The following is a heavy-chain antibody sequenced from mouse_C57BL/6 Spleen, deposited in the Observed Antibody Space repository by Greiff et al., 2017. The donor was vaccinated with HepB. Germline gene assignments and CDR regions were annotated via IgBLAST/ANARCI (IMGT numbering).Heavy chain of an antibody. CDR1: GYTFTSYG. D-gene: IGHD1-1*01. CDR3: ARGADYYGSSYEYYYAMDY. V-gene: IGHV1-81*01. J-gene: IGHJ4*01. Sequence: VKLVESGAELARPGASVKLSCKASGYTFTSYGISWVKQRTGQGLEWIGEIYPRSGNTYYNEKFKGKATLTADKSSSTAYMELRSLTSEDSAVYFCARGADYYGSSYEYYYAMDYWGQGTSVTVSS. CDR2: IYPRSGNT.